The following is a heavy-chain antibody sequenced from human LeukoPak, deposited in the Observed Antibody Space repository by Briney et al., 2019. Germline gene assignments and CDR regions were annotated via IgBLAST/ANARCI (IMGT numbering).Heavy chain of an antibody. CDR3: ARVEPLTTVATGGAFDI. CDR2: SNAGNGNT. V-gene: IGHV1-3*02. D-gene: IGHD4-23*01. J-gene: IGHJ3*02. Sequence: ASVKVSCKASGYTFTSYAMHWVRQAPGQRLEWMGWSNAGNGNTKYSQEFQGRVTITRDTSASTAYMELSSLRSEDTAVYYCARVEPLTTVATGGAFDIWGQGTMDTVSS. CDR1: GYTFTSYA.